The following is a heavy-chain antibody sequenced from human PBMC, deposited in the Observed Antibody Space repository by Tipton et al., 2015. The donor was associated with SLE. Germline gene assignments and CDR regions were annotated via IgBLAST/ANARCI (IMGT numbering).Heavy chain of an antibody. CDR1: GGSISSSSYY. Sequence: LRLSCTVSGGSISSSSYYWGWIRQPPGRGLEWIGSIYYSGSTNYNPSLKSRVTISVDTSKNQFSLNLSSVTAADTAVYYCASLGRAAAVHSDYWGQGTLVTVSS. CDR3: ASLGRAAAVHSDY. D-gene: IGHD6-13*01. V-gene: IGHV4-39*07. J-gene: IGHJ4*02. CDR2: IYYSGST.